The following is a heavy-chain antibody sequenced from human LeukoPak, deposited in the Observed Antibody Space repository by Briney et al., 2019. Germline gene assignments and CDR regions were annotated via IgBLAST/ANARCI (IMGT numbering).Heavy chain of an antibody. Sequence: GGSLRLSCAASGFTFSSYSMNWVRQAPGKGLEWVSSISSSSSYIYYADSVKGRFTISRDNAKNSLYLQMNSLRAEDTAVYYCARVCDYYGSGVDTGACYYYGMDVWGQGTTVTVSS. CDR2: ISSSSSYI. J-gene: IGHJ6*02. V-gene: IGHV3-21*01. D-gene: IGHD3-10*01. CDR1: GFTFSSYS. CDR3: ARVCDYYGSGVDTGACYYYGMDV.